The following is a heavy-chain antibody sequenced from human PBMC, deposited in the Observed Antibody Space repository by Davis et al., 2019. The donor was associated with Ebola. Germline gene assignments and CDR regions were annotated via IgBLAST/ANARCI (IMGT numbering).Heavy chain of an antibody. J-gene: IGHJ4*02. V-gene: IGHV4-34*01. Sequence: SETLSLTCNVSGGSLSGYYWSWIRRPPGKGLEWIGEINHSGSTNYNPSLKSRVTISVDTSKNQFSLKLSSVTAADTAVYYCARGWRRWLQVMGYWGQGTLVTVSS. CDR1: GGSLSGYY. CDR2: INHSGST. D-gene: IGHD5-24*01. CDR3: ARGWRRWLQVMGY.